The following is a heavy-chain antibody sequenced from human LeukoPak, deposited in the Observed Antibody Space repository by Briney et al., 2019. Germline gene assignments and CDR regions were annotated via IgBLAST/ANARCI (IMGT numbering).Heavy chain of an antibody. Sequence: SETLSLTCTVSGGSISSSSYYWGWIRQPPGKGLEWIGSIYYSGSTYYNPSLKSRVTISVDTSKNQFSLKLSSVTAADTAVYYCARDSYGGFDYWGQGTLVTVSS. V-gene: IGHV4-39*07. CDR2: IYYSGST. D-gene: IGHD4-23*01. J-gene: IGHJ4*02. CDR3: ARDSYGGFDY. CDR1: GGSISSSSYY.